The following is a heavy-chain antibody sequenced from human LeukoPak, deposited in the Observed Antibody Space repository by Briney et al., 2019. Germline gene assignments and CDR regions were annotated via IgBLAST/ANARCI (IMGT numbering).Heavy chain of an antibody. D-gene: IGHD2-8*01. CDR2: IYHSGGT. Sequence: PSETLSLTCAVSGGSISSGGYSWSWNRQPRGKGLEWIGYIYHSGGTYYNPSLKSRVTISVDRSKNQFSLKLSSVTAADTAVYYCARGPVSPKDYYYYYGMDVWGQGATVTVSS. CDR1: GGSISSGGYS. V-gene: IGHV4-30-2*01. J-gene: IGHJ6*02. CDR3: ARGPVSPKDYYYYYGMDV.